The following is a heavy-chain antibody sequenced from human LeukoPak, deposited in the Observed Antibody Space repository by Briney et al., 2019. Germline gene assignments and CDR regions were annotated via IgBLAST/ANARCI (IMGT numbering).Heavy chain of an antibody. D-gene: IGHD5-12*01. CDR3: AREEEGNIVATILTNYYYYYGMDV. CDR1: GFTFSSYS. CDR2: ISSSSIYI. V-gene: IGHV3-21*01. Sequence: PGGSLRLSFAASGFTFSSYSMNWVRQAPGKGLEWVSSISSSSIYIYYPDSVKGRFTISRDNAKNSLYLQMNSLRAEDTAAYYCAREEEGNIVATILTNYYYYYGMDVWGQGTTVTVSS. J-gene: IGHJ6*02.